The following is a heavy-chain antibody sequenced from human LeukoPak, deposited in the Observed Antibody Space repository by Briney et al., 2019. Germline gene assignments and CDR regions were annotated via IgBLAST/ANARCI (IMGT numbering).Heavy chain of an antibody. D-gene: IGHD3-16*02. J-gene: IGHJ4*02. Sequence: AGGSLRLSCAASGFTFSSYGMSWVRQAPGKGLEWVSAISGSGGSTYYADSVKGRFTISRDNSKNTLYLQMNSLRAEDTAVYYCARDMITFGGVIVYFDYWGQGTLVTVSS. CDR3: ARDMITFGGVIVYFDY. CDR2: ISGSGGST. V-gene: IGHV3-23*01. CDR1: GFTFSSYG.